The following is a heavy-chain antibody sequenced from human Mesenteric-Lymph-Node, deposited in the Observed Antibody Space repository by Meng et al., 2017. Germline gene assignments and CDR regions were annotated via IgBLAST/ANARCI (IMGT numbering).Heavy chain of an antibody. D-gene: IGHD1-1*01. CDR3: ARDLTRGNDAAGY. V-gene: IGHV3-7*01. Sequence: GESLKISCAASGFTFTSYWMNWVRQAPGKGLEWVANVKQDGSATYYVDSVKGRFTISRDNAKNTLYLQMSSLRAEDTATYHCARDLTRGNDAAGYWGQGTLVTVSS. CDR1: GFTFTSYW. J-gene: IGHJ4*02. CDR2: VKQDGSAT.